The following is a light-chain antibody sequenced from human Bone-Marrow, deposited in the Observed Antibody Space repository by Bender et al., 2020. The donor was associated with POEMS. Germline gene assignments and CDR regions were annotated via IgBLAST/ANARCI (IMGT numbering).Light chain of an antibody. CDR2: EVT. Sequence: QSVLTQAASVSGSPGQSITISCTGTNRDIGSYNLVSWYQQYPGKAPKLIIYEVTERPSGVSNRFSGSKSGKTASLTIYGLRTEEEADYHCCSYAGGNTVIFGGGTKLTVL. CDR3: CSYAGGNTVI. CDR1: NRDIGSYNL. J-gene: IGLJ2*01. V-gene: IGLV2-23*02.